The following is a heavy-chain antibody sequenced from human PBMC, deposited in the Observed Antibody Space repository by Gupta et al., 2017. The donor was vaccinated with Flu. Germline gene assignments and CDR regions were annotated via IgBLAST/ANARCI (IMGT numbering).Heavy chain of an antibody. V-gene: IGHV3-33*01. Sequence: VRQAPGKGLEWLAVIWYDRSNKYYADSVKGRFTISRDNSKNTLYLQMNSLRAEDTAVYYCARAQLGISSFDYWGQGTLVTVSS. CDR2: IWYDRSNK. CDR3: ARAQLGISSFDY. J-gene: IGHJ4*02. D-gene: IGHD7-27*01.